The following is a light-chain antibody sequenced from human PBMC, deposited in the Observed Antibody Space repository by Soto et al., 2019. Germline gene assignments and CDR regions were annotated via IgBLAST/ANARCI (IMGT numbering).Light chain of an antibody. V-gene: IGKV3-11*01. CDR1: QSVGSF. J-gene: IGKJ5*01. Sequence: EIVLTQSPATLSLSPGERATLSCRASQSVGSFLAWYQQKPGQAPRLLIYDASNGATGIPARFSGSGSGTDFTLTISSLEPEDFAVYYGQQRYDWPLTFGPGTRLEVK. CDR3: QQRYDWPLT. CDR2: DAS.